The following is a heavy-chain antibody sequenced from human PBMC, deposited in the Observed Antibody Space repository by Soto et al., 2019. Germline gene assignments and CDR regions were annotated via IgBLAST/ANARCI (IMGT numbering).Heavy chain of an antibody. V-gene: IGHV3-30*18. CDR1: GFTFSSYG. CDR3: AKSDSSGWYYFDY. CDR2: ISHDGSNK. D-gene: IGHD6-19*01. J-gene: IGHJ4*02. Sequence: QVQLVESGGGVVQPGRSLRLSCAASGFTFSSYGMHWVRQAPGKGLEWVAVISHDGSNKYYADSVKGRFTISRDNSKNTLYLQMNSLRAEDTAVYYCAKSDSSGWYYFDYWGQGTLVTVSS.